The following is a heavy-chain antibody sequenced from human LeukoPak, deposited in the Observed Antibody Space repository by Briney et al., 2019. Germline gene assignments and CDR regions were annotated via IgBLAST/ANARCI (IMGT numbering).Heavy chain of an antibody. CDR2: IYYSGST. CDR1: GGSISSGSYY. CDR3: ARDIPVGSSWYFDY. D-gene: IGHD6-13*01. Sequence: SQTLSLTCTVSGGSISSGSYYWSWIQQPPGKGLEWIGYIYYSGSTNYNPSLKSRVTISVDTSKNQFSLKLSSVTAADTAAYYCARDIPVGSSWYFDYWGQGTLVIVSS. V-gene: IGHV4-61*01. J-gene: IGHJ4*02.